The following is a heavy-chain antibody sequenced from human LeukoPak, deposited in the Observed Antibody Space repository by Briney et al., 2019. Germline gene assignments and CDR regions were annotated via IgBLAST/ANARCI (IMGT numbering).Heavy chain of an antibody. CDR2: IYYSGST. Sequence: SETLSLTCTVSGGSISNYYWSWIRQPPGKGLEWIGYIYYSGSTNYNPSLKSRVTISVDTSKNQFSLKLSSVTAADAAVYYCARARGSYYGSGNKYYFDYWGQGTLVTVSS. D-gene: IGHD3-10*01. V-gene: IGHV4-59*01. CDR3: ARARGSYYGSGNKYYFDY. J-gene: IGHJ4*02. CDR1: GGSISNYY.